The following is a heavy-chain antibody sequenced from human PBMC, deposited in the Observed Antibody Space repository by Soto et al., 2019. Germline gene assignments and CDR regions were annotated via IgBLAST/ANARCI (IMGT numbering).Heavy chain of an antibody. Sequence: ASVKVSCKASGYTFTSYDINWVRQATGQGLEWMGWMNPNSGNTCYAQKFQGRVTMTRNTSISTAYMELSSLRSEDTAVYYCATSRSGDDYYDYYGMDVWGQGTTVTVSS. CDR2: MNPNSGNT. V-gene: IGHV1-8*01. J-gene: IGHJ6*02. CDR1: GYTFTSYD. D-gene: IGHD5-12*01. CDR3: ATSRSGDDYYDYYGMDV.